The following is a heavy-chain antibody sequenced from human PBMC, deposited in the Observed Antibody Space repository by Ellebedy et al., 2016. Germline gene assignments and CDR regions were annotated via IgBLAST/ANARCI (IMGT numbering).Heavy chain of an antibody. J-gene: IGHJ4*02. CDR1: GGTFSSYA. D-gene: IGHD5-12*01. V-gene: IGHV1-69*06. Sequence: SVKVSCXASGGTFSSYAISWVRQAPGQGLEWMGGIIPIFGTANYAQKFQGRVTITADKSTSTAYMELSSLRSEDTAVYYCARGGVDIVATTAPVVTAAFDYWGQGTLVTVSS. CDR2: IIPIFGTA. CDR3: ARGGVDIVATTAPVVTAAFDY.